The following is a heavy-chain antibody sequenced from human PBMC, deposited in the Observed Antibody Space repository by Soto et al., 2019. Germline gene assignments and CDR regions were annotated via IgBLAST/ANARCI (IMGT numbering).Heavy chain of an antibody. V-gene: IGHV4-34*01. CDR2: INHSGST. CDR3: ARRRSVSRYFDWLLPPFGMDV. CDR1: GGSFSGYY. D-gene: IGHD3-9*01. Sequence: PSETLSLTCAVYGGSFSGYYWSWIRQPPGKGLEWIGEINHSGSTNYNPSLKSRVTISVDTSKNQFSLKLSSVTAADTAVYYCARRRSVSRYFDWLLPPFGMDVWGQGTTVTVSS. J-gene: IGHJ6*02.